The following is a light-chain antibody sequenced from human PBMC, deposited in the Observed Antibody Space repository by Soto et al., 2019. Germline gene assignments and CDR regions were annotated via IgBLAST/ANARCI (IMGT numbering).Light chain of an antibody. CDR3: PPYNIWPSCT. Sequence: EIVMTQSPATLSVSPGERATLACRASQSVSSNLSSYQQKPGQAPRLLIYGASTRATGIPARFSGSGSGTEFTLTNSLLQSEDFSVYYAPPYNIWPSCTFGHETQVEIK. CDR2: GAS. J-gene: IGKJ1*01. V-gene: IGKV3-15*01. CDR1: QSVSSN.